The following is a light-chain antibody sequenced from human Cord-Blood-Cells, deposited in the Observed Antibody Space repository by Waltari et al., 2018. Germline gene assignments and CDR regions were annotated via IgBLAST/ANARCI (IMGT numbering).Light chain of an antibody. CDR2: AAS. V-gene: IGKV1-39*01. CDR3: QQSYSTPPT. J-gene: IGKJ1*01. Sequence: DIQMTQSPSSLSASVGDRVTITCRASQSISSYLNWYQQKPGKAPKLLIYAASSLQRRVPSRFSGSVSGTDFTLTISSLQPEDFATYYCQQSYSTPPTFGQGTKVEIK. CDR1: QSISSY.